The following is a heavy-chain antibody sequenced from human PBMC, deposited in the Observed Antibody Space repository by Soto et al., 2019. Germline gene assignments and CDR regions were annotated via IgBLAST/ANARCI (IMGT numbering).Heavy chain of an antibody. J-gene: IGHJ6*02. CDR3: ARNESSNIYGMDV. Sequence: GGSLRLSCAASGFTFSSYSMNWGRQAPGKGLEWVSSINSGSFSINYADSVKGRFSISRDNAQNSLHLQMNNLRAEDTAVYYCARNESSNIYGMDVWGQGTTVTVSS. CDR2: INSGSFSI. V-gene: IGHV3-21*01. D-gene: IGHD6-6*01. CDR1: GFTFSSYS.